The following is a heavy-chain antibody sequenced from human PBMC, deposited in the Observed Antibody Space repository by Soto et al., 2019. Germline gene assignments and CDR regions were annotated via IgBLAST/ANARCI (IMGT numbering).Heavy chain of an antibody. Sequence: QVQLVQSGAEVKKPESSVKVSCKAPGGIFSTYAISWLRQAPREGLEWMGGIIPMFGTANYAQRFQDRVTITADESTNTVYMELSSLRSEDTAVYFCASGIQLWLRRINNGYSGWGQGTLVTVSS. CDR2: IIPMFGTA. CDR3: ASGIQLWLRRINNGYSG. D-gene: IGHD5-18*01. V-gene: IGHV1-69*12. CDR1: GGIFSTYA. J-gene: IGHJ4*02.